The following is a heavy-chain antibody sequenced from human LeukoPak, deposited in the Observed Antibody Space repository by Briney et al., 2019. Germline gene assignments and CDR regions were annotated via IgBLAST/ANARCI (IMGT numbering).Heavy chain of an antibody. J-gene: IGHJ4*02. Sequence: KAGGPLRLSCAASGFTFNSYSMNWVRQAPGRGLEWVSSISSSSSYIDYADSVKGRFTISRDNAKNSLSLQMNSLRAEDTAVYYCARGDYYDSNATPDYWGQGTLVTVSS. CDR2: ISSSSSYI. D-gene: IGHD3-22*01. CDR3: ARGDYYDSNATPDY. V-gene: IGHV3-21*01. CDR1: GFTFNSYS.